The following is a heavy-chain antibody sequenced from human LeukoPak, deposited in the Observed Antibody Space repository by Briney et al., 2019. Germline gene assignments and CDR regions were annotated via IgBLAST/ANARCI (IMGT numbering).Heavy chain of an antibody. J-gene: IGHJ4*02. V-gene: IGHV3-21*04. CDR3: ARDSNTAMIILDQ. CDR1: GFTFSSYS. CDR2: ISSSSSYI. D-gene: IGHD5-18*01. Sequence: PGGSLRLSCAASGFTFSSYSMNWVRQAPGKGLEWVSSISSSSSYIYYTDSVKGRFTISRDNAKNSLFLQMDSLRAEDTAIYYCARDSNTAMIILDQWGQGTPVTVSS.